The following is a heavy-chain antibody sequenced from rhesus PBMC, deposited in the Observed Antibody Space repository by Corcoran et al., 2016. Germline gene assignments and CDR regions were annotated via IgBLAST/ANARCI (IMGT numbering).Heavy chain of an antibody. J-gene: IGHJ4*01. CDR2: IFGSIGST. CDR1: GGSISGGYG. V-gene: IGHV4S7*01. Sequence: QVQLQESGPGLVKPSETLSLTCAVSGGSISGGYGWSWIRQPPGKGLEWIGHIFGSIGSTYYNPSLKGRGTISRDTSQNQFSLKLSSLTAADTAVYYCARRPDSSGLDYWGQGVLVTVSS. CDR3: ARRPDSSGLDY. D-gene: IGHD6-31*01.